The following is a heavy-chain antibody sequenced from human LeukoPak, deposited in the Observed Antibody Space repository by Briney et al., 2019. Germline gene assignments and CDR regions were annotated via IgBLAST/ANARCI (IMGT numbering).Heavy chain of an antibody. CDR2: INHTGNT. J-gene: IGHJ4*02. V-gene: IGHV4-34*01. D-gene: IGHD6-13*01. CDR3: ARGPLIAAAGTW. Sequence: PSETLSLTCAVYGGSFSGYYWSWIRQPPGKGLEWIGEINHTGNTNYNPSLKSRVTISVDTSKNQFSLKLSSVTAADTAVYYCARGPLIAAAGTWWGQGTLVTVSS. CDR1: GGSFSGYY.